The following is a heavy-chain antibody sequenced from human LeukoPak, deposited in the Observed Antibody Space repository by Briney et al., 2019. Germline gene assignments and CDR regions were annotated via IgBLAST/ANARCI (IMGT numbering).Heavy chain of an antibody. D-gene: IGHD6-6*01. CDR1: GGSISSSSYY. CDR2: IYDSGST. CDR3: ARQVGSGVAARGRLPKIFDY. J-gene: IGHJ4*02. V-gene: IGHV4-39*01. Sequence: SETLSLTCTVSGGSISSSSYYWGWIRQPPGKGLEWIGSIYDSGSTYYNPSLKSRVTISVDTSKNQFSLKLSSVTAADTAVYYCARQVGSGVAARGRLPKIFDYWGQGTLVTVSS.